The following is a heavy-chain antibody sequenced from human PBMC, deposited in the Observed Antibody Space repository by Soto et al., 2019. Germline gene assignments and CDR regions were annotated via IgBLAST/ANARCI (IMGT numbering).Heavy chain of an antibody. Sequence: SVKVSCKASGGTFSSYAISWVRQAPGQGLEWMGGIIPIFGTANYAQKFQGRVTITADESTSTAYMELSSLRSEDMAVYYCARDPIVGATGRKNDAFDIWGQGTMVTVSS. CDR3: ARDPIVGATGRKNDAFDI. J-gene: IGHJ3*02. CDR2: IIPIFGTA. CDR1: GGTFSSYA. D-gene: IGHD1-26*01. V-gene: IGHV1-69*13.